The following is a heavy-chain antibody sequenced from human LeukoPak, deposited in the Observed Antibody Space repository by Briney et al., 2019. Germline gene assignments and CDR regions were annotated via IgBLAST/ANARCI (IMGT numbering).Heavy chain of an antibody. J-gene: IGHJ4*02. V-gene: IGHV1-46*01. CDR3: ARTPGRMTTVTTFDY. Sequence: ASVKVSCKASGYTFTSYYMHWVRQAPGQGLEWMGIINPSGGSTSYAQKFQGRVTMTRDTSTSTVYMELSRLRSDDTAVYYCARTPGRMTTVTTFDYWGQGTLVTVSS. D-gene: IGHD4-17*01. CDR2: INPSGGST. CDR1: GYTFTSYY.